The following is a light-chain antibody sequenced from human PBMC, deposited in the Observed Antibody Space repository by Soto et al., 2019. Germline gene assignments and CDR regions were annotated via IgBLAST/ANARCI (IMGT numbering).Light chain of an antibody. Sequence: DIQLTQSPSSLSASVGDRVTITCRASQSISIYLNWYQHKPGRAPKLLIFGAATLHTGGPPRCSGRGSGTNFTLTITSLQPEDFATYYCQQSYTSLALTFGGGTKVEI. CDR1: QSISIY. V-gene: IGKV1-39*01. CDR2: GAA. J-gene: IGKJ4*01. CDR3: QQSYTSLALT.